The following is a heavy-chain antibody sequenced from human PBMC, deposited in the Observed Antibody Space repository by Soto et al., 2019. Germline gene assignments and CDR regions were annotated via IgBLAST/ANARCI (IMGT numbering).Heavy chain of an antibody. V-gene: IGHV1-69*01. CDR3: ARVGRQQTSPYYFDY. CDR2: IIPIFGTA. Sequence: QVQLVQSGAEVKKPGSSVKVSCKDSGGTFSSYAISWVRQAHGQGLEWMGGIIPIFGTANYAQKIQGRVSITADESTSKAYMERSSLRSDDTAVYYCARVGRQQTSPYYFDYWGQGTLVTVSS. CDR1: GGTFSSYA. J-gene: IGHJ4*02. D-gene: IGHD6-13*01.